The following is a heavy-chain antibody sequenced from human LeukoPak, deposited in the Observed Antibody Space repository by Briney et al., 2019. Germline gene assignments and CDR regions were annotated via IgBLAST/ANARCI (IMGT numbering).Heavy chain of an antibody. CDR2: MNPNSGNT. Sequence: GASVKVPCKASGYTFTSYDINWVRQATGQGLEWMGWMNPNSGNTGYAQKFQGRVTMTRNTSISTAYMELSSLRSEDTAVYYCASAKAAAGTLPPGYWGQGTLVTVSS. V-gene: IGHV1-8*01. D-gene: IGHD6-13*01. J-gene: IGHJ4*02. CDR1: GYTFTSYD. CDR3: ASAKAAAGTLPPGY.